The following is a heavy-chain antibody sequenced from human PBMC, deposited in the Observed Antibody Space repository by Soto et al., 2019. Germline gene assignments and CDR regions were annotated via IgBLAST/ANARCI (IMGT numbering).Heavy chain of an antibody. CDR3: ARSDGRY. V-gene: IGHV4-39*01. Sequence: SETLSLTCTVSGGSISSSSYYWGWIRQPPGKGLEWIGSIYYSGSSYYNPSLKSRVTIFIDMSKNQFSLRLNSVTAADTAVYYCARSDGRYWGQGTLVTVLL. CDR2: IYYSGSS. CDR1: GGSISSSSYY. J-gene: IGHJ4*02.